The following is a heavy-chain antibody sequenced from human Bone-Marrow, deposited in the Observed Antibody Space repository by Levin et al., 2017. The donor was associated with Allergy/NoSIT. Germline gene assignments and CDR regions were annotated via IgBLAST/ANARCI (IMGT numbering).Heavy chain of an antibody. V-gene: IGHV4-34*01. D-gene: IGHD1-1*01. CDR2: INHSGST. J-gene: IGHJ4*02. Sequence: SQTLSLTCAVYGGSFSGYYWSWIRQPPGKGLEWIGEINHSGSTNYNPSLKSRVTISVDTSKNQFSLKLSSVTAADTAVYYCARAAWTTHFDYWGQGTLVTVSS. CDR3: ARAAWTTHFDY. CDR1: GGSFSGYY.